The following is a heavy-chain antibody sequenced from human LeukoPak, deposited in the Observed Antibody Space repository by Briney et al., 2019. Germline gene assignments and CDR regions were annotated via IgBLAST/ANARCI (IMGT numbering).Heavy chain of an antibody. Sequence: PGGSLRLSCAASGFTVSSNYMSWVRQAPGKGLEWVSSISSSSSYIYYADSVKGRFTISRDNAKNSLYLQMNSLRAEDTAVYYCASDVVGYCSSTSCYELSYWGQGTLVTVSS. CDR2: ISSSSSYI. V-gene: IGHV3-21*01. J-gene: IGHJ4*02. CDR1: GFTVSSNY. D-gene: IGHD2-2*01. CDR3: ASDVVGYCSSTSCYELSY.